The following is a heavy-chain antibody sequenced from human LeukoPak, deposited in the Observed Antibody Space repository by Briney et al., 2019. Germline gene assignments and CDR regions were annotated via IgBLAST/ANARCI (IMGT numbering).Heavy chain of an antibody. J-gene: IGHJ3*02. CDR3: ARQHEILTGYAFDI. Sequence: SETLSLTCTVSGDSISSSSYYWGWNRQPPGQGLVWIGSFYFSGSAYYNPSLESRITVSVDTSKNQFSLKLTSVTAADTAVYYCARQHEILTGYAFDIWGHGTMVTVSS. V-gene: IGHV4-39*01. D-gene: IGHD3-9*01. CDR2: FYFSGSA. CDR1: GDSISSSSYY.